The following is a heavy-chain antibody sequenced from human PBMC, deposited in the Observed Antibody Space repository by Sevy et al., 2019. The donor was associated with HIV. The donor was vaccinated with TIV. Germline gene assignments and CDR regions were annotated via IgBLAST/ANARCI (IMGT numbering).Heavy chain of an antibody. CDR3: STDDLVSY. V-gene: IGHV3-15*07. CDR2: IKSITNGGAT. D-gene: IGHD6-6*01. CDR1: GFDFANAW. Sequence: GGSLRLSCTASGFDFANAWMNWVRQAPGKGLEWVGHIKSITNGGATNYAAPLKGRFTISSHDSKNTLYLQMNSLKAEDTAVDYCSTDDLVSYWGRGTLVTVSS. J-gene: IGHJ4*02.